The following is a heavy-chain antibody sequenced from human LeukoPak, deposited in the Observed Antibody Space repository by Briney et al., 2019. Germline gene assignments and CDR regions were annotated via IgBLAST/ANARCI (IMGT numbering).Heavy chain of an antibody. J-gene: IGHJ4*02. CDR3: VKEVRDYVWGSYVMRLDY. CDR1: GYTFSSYS. D-gene: IGHD3-16*01. CDR2: IISNGGST. V-gene: IGHV3-64D*06. Sequence: GGSLRLSCSASGYTFSSYSMHWLRQAPGEGVEYVSAIISNGGSTYYADSVKGRFTISRDNSKNTLYLQMSSLRAEDTAVYYCVKEVRDYVWGSYVMRLDYWGQGTLVTVSS.